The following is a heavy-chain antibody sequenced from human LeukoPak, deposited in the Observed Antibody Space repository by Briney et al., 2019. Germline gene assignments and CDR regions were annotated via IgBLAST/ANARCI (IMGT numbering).Heavy chain of an antibody. CDR2: IRFDGSNK. D-gene: IGHD2-2*01. Sequence: PGGSLRLSCAASGFTFSNYAIHWVRQAPAKGLGWVAFIRFDGSNKYYADSVRGRFAISRDNSKSTVYLQMNSMGVEDTAVYYCARDRCSSTNCYFDYWGQGPLVTVSS. CDR3: ARDRCSSTNCYFDY. CDR1: GFTFSNYA. J-gene: IGHJ4*02. V-gene: IGHV3-30*02.